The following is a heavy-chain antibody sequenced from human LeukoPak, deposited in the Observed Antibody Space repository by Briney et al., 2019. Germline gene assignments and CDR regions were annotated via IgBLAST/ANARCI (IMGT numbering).Heavy chain of an antibody. CDR3: AKDQVYSSSWRDY. V-gene: IGHV3-30*02. Sequence: GGSLRLSCAASGFTFSSYGMHWVRQAPGKGLEWVAFIRYDGSNKYYADSVKGRFTISRDNSKNTLYLQMNSLRAEDTAVYYCAKDQVYSSSWRDYWGQGTLVTVS. CDR2: IRYDGSNK. D-gene: IGHD6-13*01. CDR1: GFTFSSYG. J-gene: IGHJ4*02.